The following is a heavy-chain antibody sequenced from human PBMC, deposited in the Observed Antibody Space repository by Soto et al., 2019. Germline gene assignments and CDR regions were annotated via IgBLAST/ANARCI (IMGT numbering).Heavy chain of an antibody. Sequence: PSETLSLTCTVSGGSISSYYWSWIRQPPGKGLEWIGYIYYSGSTNYNPSLKSRVTISVDTSKNQFSLKLSSVTAADTAVYYCASLRRAVGLDYWGQGTLVTVSS. CDR1: GGSISSYY. CDR2: IYYSGST. D-gene: IGHD6-19*01. J-gene: IGHJ4*02. V-gene: IGHV4-59*01. CDR3: ASLRRAVGLDY.